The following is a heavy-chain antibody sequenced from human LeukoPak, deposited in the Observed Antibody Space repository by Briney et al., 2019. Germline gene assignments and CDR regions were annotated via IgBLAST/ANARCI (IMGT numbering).Heavy chain of an antibody. J-gene: IGHJ1*01. D-gene: IGHD3-22*01. CDR2: ISASGGST. V-gene: IGHV3-23*01. Sequence: PAESLSLSCAASGSSFSNYSMSWVRQPPGKGLEWVGAISASGGSTYNPYSESGRSITSRATSKDTLYMQINRPGADATAVYCCARSWLSHGGSEYYQHWGQGILVTASS. CDR3: ARSWLSHGGSEYYQH. CDR1: GSSFSNYS.